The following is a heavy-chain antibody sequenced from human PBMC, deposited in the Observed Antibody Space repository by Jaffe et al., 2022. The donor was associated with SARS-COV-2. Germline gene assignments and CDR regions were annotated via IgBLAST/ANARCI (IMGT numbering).Heavy chain of an antibody. CDR2: INAYNGNT. CDR3: ARKHNSWINWFDP. D-gene: IGHD6-13*01. J-gene: IGHJ5*02. Sequence: QVQMVQSGAEVKKPGASVKVSCKASGYTFTNYGISWVRQAPGQGLECMGWINAYNGNTNYAQKFQGRVTMTTDTSTSTAYMELRGLRSDDTAVYYCARKHNSWINWFDPWGQGTLVTVSS. V-gene: IGHV1-18*01. CDR1: GYTFTNYG.